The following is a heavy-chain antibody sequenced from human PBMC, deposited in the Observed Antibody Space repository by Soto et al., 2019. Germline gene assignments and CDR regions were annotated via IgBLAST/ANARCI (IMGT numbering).Heavy chain of an antibody. CDR1: GGSISSGDYY. CDR3: ARDRTYYYDSSGYYYSRYFDY. D-gene: IGHD3-22*01. V-gene: IGHV4-30-4*01. CDR2: IYYSGST. Sequence: SETLSLTCTVSGGSISSGDYYWSWIRQPPGKGLECIGYIYYSGSTYYNPSLKSRVTISVDTSKNQFSLKLSSVTAADTAVYYCARDRTYYYDSSGYYYSRYFDYWGQGTLVTVSS. J-gene: IGHJ4*02.